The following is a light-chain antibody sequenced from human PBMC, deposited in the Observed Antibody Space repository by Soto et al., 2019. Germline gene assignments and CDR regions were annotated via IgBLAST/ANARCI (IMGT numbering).Light chain of an antibody. J-gene: IGKJ2*01. CDR2: LGS. CDR1: QSLLHSNGYNY. Sequence: DIVMTQSPLSLPVTPGEPASISCRSSQSLLHSNGYNYLDWYLQKPGQSPQLLIYLGSNRASGVPDRVSSSGSGTDFTLKISRVEAEDVGVYYCMQALQTPPYTFGQGTKLEIK. V-gene: IGKV2-28*01. CDR3: MQALQTPPYT.